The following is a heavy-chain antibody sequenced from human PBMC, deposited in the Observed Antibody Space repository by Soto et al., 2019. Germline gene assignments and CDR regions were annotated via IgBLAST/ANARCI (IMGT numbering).Heavy chain of an antibody. J-gene: IGHJ4*02. D-gene: IGHD5-12*01. Sequence: QVQLVQSGAEMKKPGASVKLSCKTSGINYNTYAIHWVRQAPGQGLEWMGWSNAGNGDTRYSQNFQGRGTLTRDTSASTVYMDLDSLKSEDTGIYYCARAISGYVTWGQGTLVTVSS. V-gene: IGHV1-3*01. CDR1: GINYNTYA. CDR3: ARAISGYVT. CDR2: SNAGNGDT.